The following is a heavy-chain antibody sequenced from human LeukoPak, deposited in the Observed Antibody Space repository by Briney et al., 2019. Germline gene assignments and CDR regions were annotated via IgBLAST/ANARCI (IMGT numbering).Heavy chain of an antibody. V-gene: IGHV1-8*01. D-gene: IGHD3-10*01. CDR2: MNPNSGNT. CDR1: RYTFTSYD. J-gene: IGHJ6*03. CDR3: ARAITIDNILYYYYYYYMDV. Sequence: ASVKVSCKASRYTFTSYDINWVRQATGQGLEWMGWMNPNSGNTGYAQKFQGRVTMTRNTSISTAYMELSSLRSEDTAVYYCARAITIDNILYYYYYYYMDVWGKGTTVTVSS.